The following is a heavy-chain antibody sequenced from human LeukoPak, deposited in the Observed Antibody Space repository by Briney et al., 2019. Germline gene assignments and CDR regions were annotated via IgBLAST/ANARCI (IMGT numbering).Heavy chain of an antibody. CDR2: IKQDGSEK. CDR3: ARVNSAYDLPLDAFDI. CDR1: GFTFSSYW. D-gene: IGHD5-12*01. J-gene: IGHJ3*02. V-gene: IGHV3-7*01. Sequence: GGSLRLSCAASGFTFSSYWMIWVRQAPGKGLEWVANIKQDGSEKYYVDSVKGRFTISRDNAKNSLYLQMNSLRAEDTAIYYCARVNSAYDLPLDAFDIWGQGTMVTVSS.